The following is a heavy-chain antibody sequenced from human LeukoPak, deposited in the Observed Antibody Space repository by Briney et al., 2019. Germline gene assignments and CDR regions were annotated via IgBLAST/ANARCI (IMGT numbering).Heavy chain of an antibody. J-gene: IGHJ4*02. CDR1: GFTFSSYG. Sequence: QPGRSLRLSCAASGFTFSSYGMHWVRQAPGKGLEWVAVISYDGSNKYYADSVKGRFTISRDNSKNTLFLLMNGLRAEDTAVYYCAKVSSDFWGSYTFDHWGQGTPVTVSS. D-gene: IGHD3-3*01. V-gene: IGHV3-30*18. CDR3: AKVSSDFWGSYTFDH. CDR2: ISYDGSNK.